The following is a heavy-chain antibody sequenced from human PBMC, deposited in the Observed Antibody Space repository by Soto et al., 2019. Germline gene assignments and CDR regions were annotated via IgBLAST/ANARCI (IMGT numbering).Heavy chain of an antibody. CDR2: ISGSGGST. CDR3: TKRTNSGSYPNFSDS. J-gene: IGHJ4*02. D-gene: IGHD1-26*01. V-gene: IGHV3-23*01. CDR1: GFTLSSYA. Sequence: EVQLLESGGGLVQPGGSLRLACAASGFTLSSYAMSWVRQAPGKGLEWISSISGSGGSTYYADSVKGRFTISRDNSKNTLYVQLSSLRAEDTAVYYCTKRTNSGSYPNFSDSWGQGTLVTVSS.